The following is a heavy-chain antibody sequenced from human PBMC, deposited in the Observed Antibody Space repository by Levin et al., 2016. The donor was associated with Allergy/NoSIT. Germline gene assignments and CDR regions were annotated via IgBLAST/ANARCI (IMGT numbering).Heavy chain of an antibody. CDR2: INHSGTT. CDR3: ARGHLSDYVLRRASFDY. CDR1: GGSFNDYY. D-gene: IGHD4-17*01. J-gene: IGHJ4*02. V-gene: IGHV4-34*01. Sequence: SETLSLTCGVYGGSFNDYYWSWIRQPPGKGLEWIGEINHSGTTNCNPSLKSRVTISLDTSKNQFSLKLSSVTAADTAVYYCARGHLSDYVLRRASFDYWGQGTLVTVSS.